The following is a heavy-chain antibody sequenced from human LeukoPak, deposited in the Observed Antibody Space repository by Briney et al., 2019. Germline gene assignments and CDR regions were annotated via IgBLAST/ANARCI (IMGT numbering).Heavy chain of an antibody. Sequence: ASVRVSCKASGYTFTNYAMNWVRQAPEQGLEWMGWIDTNTGNPTYAQGFTGRFVFSLDTSVTTAYLQINSLKAEDTAVYYCARDVTTATFDYWGQGTVVTVSS. D-gene: IGHD2/OR15-2a*01. CDR1: GYTFTNYA. J-gene: IGHJ4*02. CDR2: IDTNTGNP. CDR3: ARDVTTATFDY. V-gene: IGHV7-4-1*02.